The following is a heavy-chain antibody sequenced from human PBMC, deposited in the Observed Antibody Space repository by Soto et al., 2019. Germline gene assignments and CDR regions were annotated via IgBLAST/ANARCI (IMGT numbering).Heavy chain of an antibody. V-gene: IGHV3-30*18. CDR3: AKRSTIFGLGLQELDY. Sequence: SKRLSCAASGFTFSSFGMHWVRQAPGKGLEWVAVISYDGSNKYYADSVKGRFTISRDNSKNTLYLQMNSLRVEDTAVYYCAKRSTIFGLGLQELDYWGQGTLVTVSS. CDR1: GFTFSSFG. D-gene: IGHD3-3*01. J-gene: IGHJ4*02. CDR2: ISYDGSNK.